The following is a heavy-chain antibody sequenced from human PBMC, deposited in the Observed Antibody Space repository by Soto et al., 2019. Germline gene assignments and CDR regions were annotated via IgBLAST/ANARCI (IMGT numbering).Heavy chain of an antibody. J-gene: IGHJ4*02. Sequence: EVQLLESGGGLVQPGGSLRLSCAASGFTFSNYAMNWVRQAPGKGLEWVSAISNSFSDGNTHYADSVKGRFTISRVNDKITVFLEMNSLRAEDTAVYNCAKVFSPEGGNYFDYWGQGTLVTVSS. CDR2: ISNSFSDGNT. CDR1: GFTFSNYA. V-gene: IGHV3-23*01. CDR3: AKVFSPEGGNYFDY.